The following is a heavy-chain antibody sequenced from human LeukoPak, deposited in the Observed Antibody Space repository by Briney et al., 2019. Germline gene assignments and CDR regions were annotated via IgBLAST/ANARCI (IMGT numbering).Heavy chain of an antibody. V-gene: IGHV3-11*04. CDR1: GFTFSDYY. CDR2: ISSSGSTI. Sequence: AGGSLRLSCAASGFTFSDYYMSWIRQAPGKGLEWVSYISSSGSTIYYADSVKGRFTISRDNAKNSLYLQMNSLRAEDTAMYYCAKENCYDGSCYPFDYWGQGTLVTVSS. CDR3: AKENCYDGSCYPFDY. D-gene: IGHD2-15*01. J-gene: IGHJ4*02.